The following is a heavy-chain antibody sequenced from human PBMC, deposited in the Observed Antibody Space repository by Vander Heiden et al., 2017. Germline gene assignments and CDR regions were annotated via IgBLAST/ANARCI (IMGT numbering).Heavy chain of an antibody. CDR2: SYYSGST. CDR3: ARYDRLYYCDY. CDR1: GGSISSYY. D-gene: IGHD3-16*01. Sequence: QVQLQESGPGLVKPSETLSLTCTVSGGSISSYYWSWIRQPPGKGLEWIGYSYYSGSTNYNPSLKSRVTISVDTSKNQFSLKLSSVTAADTAVYYCARYDRLYYCDYWGQGTLGTVSS. J-gene: IGHJ4*02. V-gene: IGHV4-59*01.